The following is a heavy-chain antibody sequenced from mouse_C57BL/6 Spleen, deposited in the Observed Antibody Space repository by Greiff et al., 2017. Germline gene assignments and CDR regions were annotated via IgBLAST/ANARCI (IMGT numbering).Heavy chain of an antibody. Sequence: QVQLQQSGAELVRPGASVTLSCKASGYTFTDYEMNWVKQTPVHGLEWIGAIDPETGGTAYNQKFKGKAILTADKSSSAAYMELRSLTSEDSAVYYCTRRSFAYWGQGTLVTVSA. J-gene: IGHJ3*01. CDR1: GYTFTDYE. CDR3: TRRSFAY. V-gene: IGHV1-15*01. CDR2: IDPETGGT.